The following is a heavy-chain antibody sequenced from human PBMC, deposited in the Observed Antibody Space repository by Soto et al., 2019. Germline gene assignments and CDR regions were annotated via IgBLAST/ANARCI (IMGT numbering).Heavy chain of an antibody. CDR2: IYYSGST. V-gene: IGHV4-39*01. Sequence: SETLSLTCTVSCGSISSSSYYWGWVREPPGKGLEWIGSIYYSGSTYDNPSLKSRVTISVDTSKNLSSLKLSSVTAADTAVYYCASHYYDFWSGYPDDWVDGTLVNVSS. CDR1: CGSISSSSYY. CDR3: ASHYYDFWSGYPDD. D-gene: IGHD3-3*01. J-gene: IGHJ4*01.